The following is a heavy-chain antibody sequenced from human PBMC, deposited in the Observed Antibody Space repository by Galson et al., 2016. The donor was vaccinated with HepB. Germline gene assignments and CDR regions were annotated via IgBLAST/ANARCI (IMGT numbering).Heavy chain of an antibody. CDR2: ISSSRNTM. Sequence: SLRLSCAASGFTFSTYSMNWVRQAPGKGLEWISYISSSRNTMYYADSVEGRFTISRDNARNSLYLQMNSLRHEDTAVFYCVRDQGRTFDYWGQGTLVIVFS. CDR3: VRDQGRTFDY. J-gene: IGHJ4*02. CDR1: GFTFSTYS. V-gene: IGHV3-48*02.